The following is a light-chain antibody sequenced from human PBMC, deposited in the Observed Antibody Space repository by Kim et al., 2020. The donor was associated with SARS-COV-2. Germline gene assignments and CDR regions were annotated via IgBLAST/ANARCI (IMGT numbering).Light chain of an antibody. Sequence: DIQMTQSPSTLSASVGDRVTITRRASQNIGTWLAWYQQNPGKAPKLLIYKASYLESGVPSGFSGSGSGTEFTLTISSLQPDDFATYYCQQYNSYSWTFGQGTKVDIK. CDR2: KAS. J-gene: IGKJ1*01. V-gene: IGKV1-5*03. CDR1: QNIGTW. CDR3: QQYNSYSWT.